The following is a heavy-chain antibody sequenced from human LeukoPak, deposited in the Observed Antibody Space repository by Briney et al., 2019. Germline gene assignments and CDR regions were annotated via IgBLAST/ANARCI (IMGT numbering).Heavy chain of an antibody. CDR1: GFTFSSYS. D-gene: IGHD5-18*01. V-gene: IGHV3-48*04. J-gene: IGHJ3*02. CDR2: ISSSGSTI. Sequence: PGGSLRLSCAASGFTFSSYSMNWVRQAPGKGLEWVSYISSSGSTIYYADSVKGRFTISRDNAKNSLYLQMNSLRAEDTALYHCARIRYGDAFDIWGQGTMVTVSS. CDR3: ARIRYGDAFDI.